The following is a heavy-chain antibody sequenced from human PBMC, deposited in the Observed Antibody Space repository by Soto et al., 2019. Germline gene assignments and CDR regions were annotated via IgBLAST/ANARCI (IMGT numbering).Heavy chain of an antibody. CDR3: ARDLSPSIAALRGDYYYYGMDV. D-gene: IGHD6-6*01. Sequence: APVKVSCKASGYTFTSYRISWLRHAPGQGLEWMGWISAYNGSTNYAQKLQGRVTMTTDTSTSTAYMELSRLGSDDTAVYYCARDLSPSIAALRGDYYYYGMDVWGQGTTVTVSS. CDR1: GYTFTSYR. CDR2: ISAYNGST. J-gene: IGHJ6*02. V-gene: IGHV1-18*04.